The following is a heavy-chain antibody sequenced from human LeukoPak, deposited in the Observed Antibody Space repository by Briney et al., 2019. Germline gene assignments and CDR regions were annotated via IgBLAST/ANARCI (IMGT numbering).Heavy chain of an antibody. CDR3: AKLPQAAGDRYYVEV. V-gene: IGHV3-23*01. CDR2: ISGNGDYT. D-gene: IGHD2-21*02. Sequence: GGSLRLSCAASGFTFSTYGMSWVRQAPGKGLEWVSAISGNGDYTYYADSVKGQFTISRDNSKNTLFLQMNSLRAEDTAVYYCAKLPQAAGDRYYVEVWGKGTTVTVSS. J-gene: IGHJ6*03. CDR1: GFTFSTYG.